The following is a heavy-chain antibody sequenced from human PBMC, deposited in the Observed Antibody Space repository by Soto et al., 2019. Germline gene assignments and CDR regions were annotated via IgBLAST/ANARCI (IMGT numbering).Heavy chain of an antibody. CDR2: VIPIIGEG. CDR3: ASPAVNDLDADSSAFDI. J-gene: IGHJ3*02. Sequence: QVQLVQSGAEVKEPGSSVKVSCKVSGGTFSSQTINWVRQVPGQGLEWMGSVIPIIGEGKYAQSFLGRVTITAKRSTTKPYLERNSLGSGDTPLYYCASPAVNDLDADSSAFDIWGQGTMVTVSS. D-gene: IGHD1-1*01. CDR1: GGTFSSQT. V-gene: IGHV1-69*02.